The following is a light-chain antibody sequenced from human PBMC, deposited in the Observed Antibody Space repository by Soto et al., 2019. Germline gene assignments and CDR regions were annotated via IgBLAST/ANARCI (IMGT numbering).Light chain of an antibody. Sequence: DIVMTQSPLSLPVTPGEPASISCRSSQSLLYRNGHHYLDWYLQKPGQSPQLLISLTSNRASGVPDRFVGSGSGTAYTLKISRVEAEDVGVYYCMQALQSPRTFGQGTKVEIK. V-gene: IGKV2-28*01. CDR3: MQALQSPRT. CDR1: QSLLYRNGHHY. J-gene: IGKJ1*01. CDR2: LTS.